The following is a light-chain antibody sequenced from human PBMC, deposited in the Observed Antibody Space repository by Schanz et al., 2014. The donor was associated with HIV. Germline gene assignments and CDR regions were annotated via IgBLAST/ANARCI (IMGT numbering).Light chain of an antibody. J-gene: IGLJ2*01. CDR1: SIDAGGYNY. V-gene: IGLV2-14*03. CDR3: SSYAGSNVV. CDR2: DVS. Sequence: QSALTQPASVSGSPGQSITISCTGTSIDAGGYNYISWYQQHPGKAPKLMIYDVSYRPSGISNRFSGSKSGSTASLTVSGLQAEDEAHYYCSSYAGSNVVFGGGTKLTVL.